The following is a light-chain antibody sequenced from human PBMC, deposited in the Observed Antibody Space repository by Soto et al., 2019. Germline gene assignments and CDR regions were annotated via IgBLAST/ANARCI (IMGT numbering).Light chain of an antibody. CDR1: QSLITGY. J-gene: IGKJ5*01. CDR3: QQYGTSPT. CDR2: GES. Sequence: EIVLTQSPGTLSLFPGERATLSCRASQSLITGYLAWYQQKPGQAPRLLIYGESSRATGIPDRFSGSGSGTDFTLTISRLEPEDFAVYSCQQYGTSPTFGQGTRLEIK. V-gene: IGKV3-20*01.